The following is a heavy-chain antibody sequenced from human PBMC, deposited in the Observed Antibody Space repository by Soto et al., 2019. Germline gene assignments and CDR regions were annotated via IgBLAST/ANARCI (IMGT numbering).Heavy chain of an antibody. Sequence: SETLCLTCTVAGGSISNYYWSWIRQPPGKGLEWIGYIYYSGSTNYNPSLKSRLTISVDTSKNQFSLKLSSVTAADTAVYYCARGWPSFDYWGQGTLVTVSS. CDR1: GGSISNYY. CDR2: IYYSGST. V-gene: IGHV4-59*08. J-gene: IGHJ4*02. CDR3: ARGWPSFDY.